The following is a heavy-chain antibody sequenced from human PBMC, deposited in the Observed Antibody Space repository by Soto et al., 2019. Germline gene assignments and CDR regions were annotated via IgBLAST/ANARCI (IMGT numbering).Heavy chain of an antibody. V-gene: IGHV3-21*01. CDR2: ISSSSSYI. CDR3: ARIKGRGYCISTSCFDEFDY. J-gene: IGHJ4*02. CDR1: GFTFSSYS. D-gene: IGHD2-2*01. Sequence: GGSLRLSCAASGFTFSSYSMNWVRQAPGKVMKLVSSISSSSSYIYYADSVKGRFTISRDNAKNSLYLQMNSLRAEDTAVYYCARIKGRGYCISTSCFDEFDYWGQGT.